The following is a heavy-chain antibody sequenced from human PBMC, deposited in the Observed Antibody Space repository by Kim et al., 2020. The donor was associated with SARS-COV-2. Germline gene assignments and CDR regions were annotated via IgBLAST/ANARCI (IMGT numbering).Heavy chain of an antibody. Sequence: GGSLRLSCAASGFTFSSYGMHWVRQAPGKGLEWVAVISYDGSNKYYADSVKGRFTISRDNSKNTLYLQMNSLRAEDTAVYYCAKAYNWNYLDYWGQGTLVTVSS. CDR3: AKAYNWNYLDY. J-gene: IGHJ4*02. CDR2: ISYDGSNK. CDR1: GFTFSSYG. D-gene: IGHD1-20*01. V-gene: IGHV3-30*18.